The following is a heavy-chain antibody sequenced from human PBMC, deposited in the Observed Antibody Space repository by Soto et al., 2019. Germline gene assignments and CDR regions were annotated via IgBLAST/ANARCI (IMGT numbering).Heavy chain of an antibody. V-gene: IGHV4-31*01. CDR1: GGSISSGPYS. CDR2: IYYSGST. J-gene: IGHJ5*02. D-gene: IGHD3-22*01. Sequence: NLSLTCTVSGGSISSGPYSLCWIRQPPGKGLEWIGYIYYSGSTYYNPSLKSLVTISVDTSNNQFSLKLSSVTAADSALYYCARTMADSSGYTRWFDPWGQGTLVTVSS. CDR3: ARTMADSSGYTRWFDP.